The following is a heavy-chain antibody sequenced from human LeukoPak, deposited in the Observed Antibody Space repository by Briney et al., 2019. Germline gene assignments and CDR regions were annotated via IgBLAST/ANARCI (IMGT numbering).Heavy chain of an antibody. V-gene: IGHV3-33*05. J-gene: IGHJ4*02. CDR2: ISYDGSNK. CDR3: ARDDGGSYFVY. Sequence: CAGXXFTXSSXXMHWVXQXPXXGLXXXAVISYDGSNKYYAASVKGRFTISRDNSKNTLYLQMNSLRAEDTAVYYCARDDGGSYFVYWGQGTLVTVSS. CDR1: XFTXSSXX. D-gene: IGHD1-26*01.